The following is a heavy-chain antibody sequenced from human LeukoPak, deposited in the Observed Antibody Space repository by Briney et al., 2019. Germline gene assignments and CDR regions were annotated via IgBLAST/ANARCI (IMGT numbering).Heavy chain of an antibody. D-gene: IGHD3-3*01. CDR1: GFTFSNYW. CDR3: ARAGFWSGFYYFDY. J-gene: IGHJ4*02. Sequence: GGSLRLSCAASGFTFSNYWMSWVRQAPGKGLEWVANIKEDGSEKYYVDSVKGRFTISRDNAENSPYLEMNSLRAEDTAVYYCARAGFWSGFYYFDYWGQGTLVTVSS. CDR2: IKEDGSEK. V-gene: IGHV3-7*03.